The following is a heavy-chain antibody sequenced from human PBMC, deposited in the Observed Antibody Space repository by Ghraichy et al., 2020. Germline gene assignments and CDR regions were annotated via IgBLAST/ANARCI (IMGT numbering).Heavy chain of an antibody. D-gene: IGHD2-15*01. J-gene: IGHJ5*02. Sequence: SETLSLTCTVSGGSISGSNYYWAWIRQPPGKGLEWIATIHYSGTPYYNPSLKSRVTISVDTSKNQFSLELKSMTAADTAVYSCARHFNAGFTCSGGTCYSCPCWFDPWGQGTLVTVSS. CDR2: IHYSGTP. CDR1: GGSISGSNYY. CDR3: ARHFNAGFTCSGGTCYSCPCWFDP. V-gene: IGHV4-39*01.